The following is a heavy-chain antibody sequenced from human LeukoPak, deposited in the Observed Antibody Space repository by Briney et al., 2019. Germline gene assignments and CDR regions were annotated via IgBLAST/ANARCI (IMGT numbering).Heavy chain of an antibody. CDR2: MSNDGSNE. V-gene: IGHV3-30*04. D-gene: IGHD5-18*01. Sequence: PGGSLRLSCAASGFAFSIYSMHWARQAPGKGLEWVAGMSNDGSNEDYADSVKGRFSISRDTSQNTPYLQMNSLRPEDTAIYYCARGNKGVTDPDCWGQGTLVTAYS. CDR3: ARGNKGVTDPDC. CDR1: GFAFSIYS. J-gene: IGHJ4*02.